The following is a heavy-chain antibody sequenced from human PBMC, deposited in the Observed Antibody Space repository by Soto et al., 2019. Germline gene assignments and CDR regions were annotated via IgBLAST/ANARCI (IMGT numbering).Heavy chain of an antibody. CDR2: IIPIFGTA. J-gene: IGHJ6*02. CDR3: ARGSETYYYDSSVPEKDGMDV. CDR1: GGTFSSYA. V-gene: IGHV1-69*13. D-gene: IGHD3-22*01. Sequence: SVKVSCKASGGTFSSYAISWVRQAPGQGLEWMGGIIPIFGTANYAQKFQGRVTITADESTSTAYMGLSSLRSEDTAVYYCARGSETYYYDSSVPEKDGMDVWGQGTTVTVAS.